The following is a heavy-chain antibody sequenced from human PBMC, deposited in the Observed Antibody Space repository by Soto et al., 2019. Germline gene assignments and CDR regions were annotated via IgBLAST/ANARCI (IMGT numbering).Heavy chain of an antibody. CDR1: GFTFSSYS. CDR3: ARDLCSSSSCLTFDS. D-gene: IGHD2-2*01. V-gene: IGHV3-48*01. CDR2: ISSGSYTI. Sequence: GGSLRLSCAASGFTFSSYSINWVRQAPGKGLEWISYISSGSYTIYYADSVKGRFTVSRDNAKNSLYLQMNSLRAEDTAVYYCARDLCSSSSCLTFDSWGLGTLVTVSS. J-gene: IGHJ4*02.